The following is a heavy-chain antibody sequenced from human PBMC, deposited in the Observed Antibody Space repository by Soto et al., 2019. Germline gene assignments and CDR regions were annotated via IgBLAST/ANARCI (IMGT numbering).Heavy chain of an antibody. Sequence: EASVKVSCKASGGTFSSYAISWVRQAPGQGLEWMGGIIPIFGTANYAQKFQGRVTITADESTSTAYMELSSLRSEDTAVYYCARDPPLYYYDSSGYRPYGMDVWGQGTTVTVSS. CDR3: ARDPPLYYYDSSGYRPYGMDV. CDR2: IIPIFGTA. V-gene: IGHV1-69*13. J-gene: IGHJ6*02. CDR1: GGTFSSYA. D-gene: IGHD3-22*01.